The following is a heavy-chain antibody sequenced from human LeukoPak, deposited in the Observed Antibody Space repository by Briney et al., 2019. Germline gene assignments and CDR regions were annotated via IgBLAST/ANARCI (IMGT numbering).Heavy chain of an antibody. Sequence: GGTLRLSCAASGSIFNNYALSWVRQTPGRGLEWVSAISGSGRNTYYADSVKGRFTISRDNSKNTLYLQMNTLRAEDTAVYYCAKDPSHYGDYTEYFQHWGQGTLVTVSS. CDR3: AKDPSHYGDYTEYFQH. V-gene: IGHV3-23*01. J-gene: IGHJ1*01. D-gene: IGHD4-17*01. CDR1: GSIFNNYA. CDR2: ISGSGRNT.